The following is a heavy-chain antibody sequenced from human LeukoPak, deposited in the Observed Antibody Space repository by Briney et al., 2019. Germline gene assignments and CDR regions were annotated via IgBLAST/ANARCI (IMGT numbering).Heavy chain of an antibody. D-gene: IGHD4-17*01. CDR2: INWNGVNT. CDR1: GFTLDDYA. V-gene: IGHV3-20*04. J-gene: IGHJ4*02. CDR3: ARDYYGDSYFDY. Sequence: PGGSLRLSCAASGFTLDDYAMNWVRHAPGKGLEWVSTINWNGVNTVYADSVEGRFTISRDNAKNSLYLQMNSLRAEDTAFYYCARDYYGDSYFDYWGQGTLVTVSS.